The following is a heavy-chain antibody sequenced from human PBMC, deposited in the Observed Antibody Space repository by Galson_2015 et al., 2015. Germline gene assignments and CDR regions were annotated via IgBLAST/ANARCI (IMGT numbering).Heavy chain of an antibody. Sequence: SLRLSCAGSGVTFSSYGMGWVRQAPGKGLEWVSGLSPTTGNTYYADSVRGRFTISRDNSKNSLYLQMNSLRAEDTAVYYCARYRDSSGRRFDYWGQGTLVTVS. CDR1: GVTFSSYG. V-gene: IGHV3-23*01. J-gene: IGHJ4*02. CDR3: ARYRDSSGRRFDY. D-gene: IGHD6-19*01. CDR2: LSPTTGNT.